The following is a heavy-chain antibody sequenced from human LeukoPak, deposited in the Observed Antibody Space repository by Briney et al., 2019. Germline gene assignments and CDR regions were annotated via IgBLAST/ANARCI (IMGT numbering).Heavy chain of an antibody. CDR3: ARDGAATPYF. D-gene: IGHD2-15*01. CDR1: GFIFKNYA. V-gene: IGHV3-23*01. Sequence: GGSLRLSCAASGFIFKNYAMRWVRQAPGEGLEFVSGISGGGDSTFYADSVKGRSTISRDNSKNTLYLQMNSLRAEDTAVYYCARDGAATPYFWGQGTLVTVSS. J-gene: IGHJ4*02. CDR2: ISGGGDST.